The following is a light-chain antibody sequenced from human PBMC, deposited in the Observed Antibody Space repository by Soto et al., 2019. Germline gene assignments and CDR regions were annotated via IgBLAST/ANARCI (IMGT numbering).Light chain of an antibody. CDR2: EVT. CDR3: TSYTTTNTLV. V-gene: IGLV2-14*01. Sequence: QSALTQPASVSGSPGQSITISCTGTTGDIDSYNSVSWYQQHPGKAPKLMIYEVTHRPSGAPDRFSGSKSGNTASLTISGLQPEDEADYYCTSYTTTNTLVFGGGTKVTVL. CDR1: TGDIDSYNS. J-gene: IGLJ2*01.